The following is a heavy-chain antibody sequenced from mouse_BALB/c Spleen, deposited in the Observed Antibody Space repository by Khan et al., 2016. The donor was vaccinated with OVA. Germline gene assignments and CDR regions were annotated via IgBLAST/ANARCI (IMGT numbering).Heavy chain of an antibody. V-gene: IGHV1S41*01. CDR3: ASVNYYGRSCYAIDY. J-gene: IGHJ4*01. CDR1: GYTFTSYW. D-gene: IGHD1-1*01. CDR2: IGPGSSNT. Sequence: DLVKPGTSVKLSCKASGYTFTSYWINWIKQRPGQGLEWIGRIGPGSSNTYYNEMFKGKAALTVDTSSSTAYIQLSSLSSEDSAVYFGASVNYYGRSCYAIDYWGQGTSVTVSS.